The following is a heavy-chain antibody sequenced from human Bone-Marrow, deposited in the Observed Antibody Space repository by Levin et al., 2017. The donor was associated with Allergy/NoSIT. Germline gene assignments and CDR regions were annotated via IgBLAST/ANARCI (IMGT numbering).Heavy chain of an antibody. D-gene: IGHD3-10*01. CDR2: INNDGSRT. J-gene: IGHJ6*02. Sequence: GESLKISCAASGFTFSNYWMHWVRQVPGKGLVWVSRINNDGSRTSYADSVKGRFTISRDNAKNTLYVQMNSLRAEDTAVYYCGRDFVDERNHYHGTDVWGQGTTVTVSS. CDR1: GFTFSNYW. V-gene: IGHV3-74*01. CDR3: GRDFVDERNHYHGTDV.